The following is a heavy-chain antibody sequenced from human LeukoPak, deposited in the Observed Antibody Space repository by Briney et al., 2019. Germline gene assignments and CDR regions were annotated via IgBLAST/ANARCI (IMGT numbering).Heavy chain of an antibody. CDR3: ARRFRQFDSSSSYYSFVL. CDR2: VSGSGDGT. D-gene: IGHD3-22*01. J-gene: IGHJ5*02. Sequence: GGSLRLSCAASGFTFRNYAMMWVRLAPGKGPEWVSTVSGSGDGTYYADSVKGRFTLSRDNYRHALFLQMNSLRGEDTAVYYCARRFRQFDSSSSYYSFVLWGRGTVVTVSS. CDR1: GFTFRNYA. V-gene: IGHV3-23*01.